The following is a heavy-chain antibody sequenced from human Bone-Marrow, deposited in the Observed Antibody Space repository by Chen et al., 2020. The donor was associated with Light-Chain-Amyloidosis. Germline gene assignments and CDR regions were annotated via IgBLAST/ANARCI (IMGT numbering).Heavy chain of an antibody. CDR3: AKGQQLDYYFYGMDV. Sequence: EEQVVESGGGLVQPGRSLRLSCAASGFPFENYAMHWVRQAPGKGLEWVSGISWNSVSIGYADSVKGRFTISRDNAKNSLYLQMNSLRVEDTGIYYCAKGQQLDYYFYGMDVWGQGTTVIVSS. D-gene: IGHD6-13*01. CDR2: ISWNSVSI. J-gene: IGHJ6*02. CDR1: GFPFENYA. V-gene: IGHV3-9*01.